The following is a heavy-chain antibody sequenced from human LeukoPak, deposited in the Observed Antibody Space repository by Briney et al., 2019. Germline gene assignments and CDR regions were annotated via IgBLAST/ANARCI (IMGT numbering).Heavy chain of an antibody. D-gene: IGHD3-3*01. CDR3: AKNGQSGFSFDP. CDR2: IYYSGRT. CDR1: GGSISSGGYF. J-gene: IGHJ5*02. Sequence: SETLSLTCTVSGGSISSGGYFWSWIRQHPGKGLEWIGYIYYSGRTYYNPSLKSRVTISVDTSKNQFSLKLNSVTAADTAVCYCAKNGQSGFSFDPWGQGTLVTVSS. V-gene: IGHV4-31*03.